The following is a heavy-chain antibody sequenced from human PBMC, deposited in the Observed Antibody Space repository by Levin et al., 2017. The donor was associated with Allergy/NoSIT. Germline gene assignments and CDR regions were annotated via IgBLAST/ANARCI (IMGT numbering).Heavy chain of an antibody. J-gene: IGHJ4*02. D-gene: IGHD3-22*01. CDR3: ARRAYDSSGYDY. CDR1: GLTFSSHW. Sequence: PTGGSLRLSCAASGLTFSSHWMHWVRQAPGKGLVWVSHIKSDGSSTSYADSVKGRFTISRDNAKNTLYLQMNSLRAEDTAVYYCARRAYDSSGYDYWGQGTLVTVSS. CDR2: IKSDGSST. V-gene: IGHV3-74*01.